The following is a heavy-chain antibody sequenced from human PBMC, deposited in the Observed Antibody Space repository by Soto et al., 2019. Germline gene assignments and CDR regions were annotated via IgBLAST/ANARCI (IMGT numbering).Heavy chain of an antibody. CDR1: GFTFRNYW. V-gene: IGHV3-74*01. CDR3: ATAGSYRFDH. Sequence: GPLRVSCASSGFTFRNYWIHWVRQAPGEGLVWVSRINPDATNINYADSVKGRFTVSRDNAKNTLYLQMNSLRAEDTAVYYCATAGSYRFDHWGQGTLVTV. CDR2: INPDATNI. J-gene: IGHJ4*02. D-gene: IGHD3-10*01.